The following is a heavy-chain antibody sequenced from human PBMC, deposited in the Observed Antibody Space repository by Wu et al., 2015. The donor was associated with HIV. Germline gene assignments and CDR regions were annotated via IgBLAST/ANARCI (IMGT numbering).Heavy chain of an antibody. CDR1: GGTFSSYA. Sequence: QVQLVQSGAEVKKPGSSVKVSCKASGGTFSSYAISWVRQAPGQGLEWMGRIIPIFGTANYAQKFQGRVTITADESTSTAYMELSSLRSEDTAVYYCARDPYDYVWGSYRYLDYWGQGTLVTVSS. CDR2: IIPIFGTA. CDR3: ARDPYDYVWGSYRYLDY. D-gene: IGHD3-16*02. J-gene: IGHJ4*02. V-gene: IGHV1-69*13.